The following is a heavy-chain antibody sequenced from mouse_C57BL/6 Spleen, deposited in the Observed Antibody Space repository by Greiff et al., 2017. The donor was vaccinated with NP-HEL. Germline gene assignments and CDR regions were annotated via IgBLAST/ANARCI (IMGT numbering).Heavy chain of an antibody. CDR3: AREGVITTVVASDFDY. D-gene: IGHD1-1*01. CDR1: GFNIKDYY. Sequence: VQLQQSGAELVKPGASVKLSCTASGFNIKDYYMHWVKQRTEQGLAWIGRIDPEDGETKYAPKFQGKATITADTSSNTAYLQLSSLTSEDTAVYYCAREGVITTVVASDFDYWGQGTTLTVSS. V-gene: IGHV14-2*01. CDR2: IDPEDGET. J-gene: IGHJ2*01.